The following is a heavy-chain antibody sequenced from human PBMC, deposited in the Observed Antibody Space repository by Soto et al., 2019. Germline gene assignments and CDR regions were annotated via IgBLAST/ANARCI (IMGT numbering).Heavy chain of an antibody. Sequence: SVKVSCKASGGTFSSYAISWVRQAPGQGLERMGGIIPIFGTANYADSVKGRFTISRDNSKNTLYLQMNSLRAEDTAVYYFARDPYGSGKYYYYYGMDVWGQGTTVTVSS. V-gene: IGHV1-69*05. D-gene: IGHD3-10*01. CDR1: GGTFSSYA. CDR3: ARDPYGSGKYYYYYGMDV. J-gene: IGHJ6*02. CDR2: IIPIFGTA.